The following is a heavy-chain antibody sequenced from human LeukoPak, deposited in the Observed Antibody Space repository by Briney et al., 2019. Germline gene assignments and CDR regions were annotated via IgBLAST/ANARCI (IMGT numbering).Heavy chain of an antibody. V-gene: IGHV4-38-2*01. CDR2: IYHSGST. Sequence: SETLSLTCAVSGYSITSGYYWGWIRQPPGKGLEWIGSIYHSGSTNYNPSLKSRVTISVDTSKSQFSLKLNSMTAADTAVYYCARGAQTYYDKAPVDYWGQGTLVTVSS. CDR3: ARGAQTYYDKAPVDY. D-gene: IGHD3-22*01. CDR1: GYSITSGYY. J-gene: IGHJ4*02.